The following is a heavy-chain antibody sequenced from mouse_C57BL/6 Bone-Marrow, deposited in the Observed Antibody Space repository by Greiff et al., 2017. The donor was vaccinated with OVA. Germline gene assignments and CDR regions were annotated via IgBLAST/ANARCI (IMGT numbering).Heavy chain of an antibody. D-gene: IGHD1-1*01. V-gene: IGHV1-50*01. CDR3: ARLGGYYYGSSYVYYVDY. CDR2: IDPSDSYT. Sequence: QVQLQQPGAELVKPGASVKLSCKASGYTFTSYWMQWVKQRPGQGLEWIGEIDPSDSYTNYNQKFKGKATLTVDTSSSTAYLQLSSLTSEDSAVYYCARLGGYYYGSSYVYYVDYGGQGTTLTVTA. J-gene: IGHJ2*01. CDR1: GYTFTSYW.